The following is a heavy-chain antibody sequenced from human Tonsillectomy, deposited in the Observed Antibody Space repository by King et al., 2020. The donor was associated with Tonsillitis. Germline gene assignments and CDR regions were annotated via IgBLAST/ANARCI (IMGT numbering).Heavy chain of an antibody. V-gene: IGHV3-9*01. J-gene: IGHJ3*02. CDR1: GFTFDDYA. CDR3: AKVLHVGATDRLLDAFDI. Sequence: VQLVESGGGLVQPGRSLRLSCAASGFTFDDYAMHWVRQAPGKGLEWVSGISWNSGSIGYADSVKGRFTISRDNAKNSLYLQMNSLRAEDTDLYYCAKVLHVGATDRLLDAFDIWGQGTMVTVSS. D-gene: IGHD1-26*01. CDR2: ISWNSGSI.